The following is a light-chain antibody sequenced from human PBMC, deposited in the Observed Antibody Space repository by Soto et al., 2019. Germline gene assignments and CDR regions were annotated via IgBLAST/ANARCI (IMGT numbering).Light chain of an antibody. J-gene: IGLJ2*01. CDR2: EVT. CDR3: YSYVTGNNLI. V-gene: IGLV2-8*01. Sequence: QSALTQPPSASGSPGQSVTISCTGTSRDVGGHDYVSWYQQHPGKAPKLMIYEVTKRPSGVPDRFSGSKSGNTASLTVSGLQAEDEADYYCYSYVTGNNLIFGGGTQLTVL. CDR1: SRDVGGHDY.